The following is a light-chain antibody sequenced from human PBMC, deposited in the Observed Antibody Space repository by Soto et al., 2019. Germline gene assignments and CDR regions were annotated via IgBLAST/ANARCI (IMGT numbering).Light chain of an antibody. CDR2: EVS. Sequence: QSVLTQPASVSGSPGQSITISCTGTSSEVGGYNYASWFQHHPGKAPKLIIYEVSYRPSGVSARFSGSKSGDTASLTISGLQAEDEAEYFCFSFTTTSTHVFGTGTKVTVL. V-gene: IGLV2-14*01. CDR1: SSEVGGYNY. CDR3: FSFTTTSTHV. J-gene: IGLJ1*01.